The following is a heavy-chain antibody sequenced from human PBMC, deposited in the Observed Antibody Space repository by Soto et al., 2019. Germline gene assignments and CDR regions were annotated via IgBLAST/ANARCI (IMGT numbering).Heavy chain of an antibody. D-gene: IGHD2-2*01. CDR1: GYTFTGYF. CDR2: INPNTGGT. CDR3: EAFTRTPASF. Sequence: ASVKVSCKASGYTFTGYFMHWVRQAPGQGLEWMGWINPNTGGTNYAQKFQGRVTMTRDTSIRTAYMELSRLTSDDTAVYYCEAFTRTPASFWGQGTLVTVSS. J-gene: IGHJ4*02. V-gene: IGHV1-2*02.